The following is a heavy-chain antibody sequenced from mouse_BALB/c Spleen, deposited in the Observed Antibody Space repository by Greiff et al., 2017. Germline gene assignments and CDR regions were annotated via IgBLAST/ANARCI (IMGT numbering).Heavy chain of an antibody. CDR1: GFTFSSYA. V-gene: IGHV5-6-5*01. Sequence: EVNLVESGGGLVKPGGSLKLSCAASGFTFSSYAMSWVRQTPEKRLEWVASISSGGSTYYPDSVKGRFTISRDNARNILYLQMSSLRSEDTAMYYCARGYYGSSDYAMDYWGQGTSVTVSS. J-gene: IGHJ4*01. CDR2: ISSGGST. D-gene: IGHD1-1*01. CDR3: ARGYYGSSDYAMDY.